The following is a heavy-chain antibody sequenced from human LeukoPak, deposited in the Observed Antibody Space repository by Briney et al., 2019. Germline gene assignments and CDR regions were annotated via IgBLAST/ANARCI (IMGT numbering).Heavy chain of an antibody. CDR2: IYYSGST. J-gene: IGHJ4*02. CDR3: ARQGYSAYEILDY. V-gene: IGHV4-59*08. D-gene: IGHD5-12*01. Sequence: SETLSLTCTVSGGSISSYYWSWIRQPPGKGLEWVGYIYYSGSTNYSPSLKGRVTTSVDTSKNQFSLKLSSVTAADTAVYYCARQGYSAYEILDYWGQGTLVTVSS. CDR1: GGSISSYY.